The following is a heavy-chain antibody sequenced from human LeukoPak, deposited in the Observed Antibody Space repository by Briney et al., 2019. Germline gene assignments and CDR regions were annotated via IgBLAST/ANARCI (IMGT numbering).Heavy chain of an antibody. CDR3: ARGGMATITPFDY. V-gene: IGHV4-34*01. J-gene: IGHJ4*02. CDR1: GGSFSGYY. CDR2: INHSAST. Sequence: PSETLSLTCAVYGGSFSGYYWSWLRQPPGKGLEWIGEINHSASTHYNPSLKRRVTISVDTSKTQFSLQLSSVTAADTAVYYCARGGMATITPFDYWGQGTLVTVSS. D-gene: IGHD5-24*01.